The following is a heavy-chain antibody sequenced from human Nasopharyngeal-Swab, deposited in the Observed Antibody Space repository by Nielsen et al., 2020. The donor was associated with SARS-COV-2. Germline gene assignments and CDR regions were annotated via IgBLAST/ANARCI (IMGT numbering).Heavy chain of an antibody. V-gene: IGHV1-3*01. CDR3: ANSTSSSSLRWFDP. Sequence: WGRQDPGQRLEWMGWINAGNGNTKYSQKFQGRVTITRDTSASTAYMELSSLRSEDTAVYYCANSTSSSSLRWFDPWGQGTLVTVSS. CDR2: INAGNGNT. J-gene: IGHJ5*02. D-gene: IGHD6-13*01.